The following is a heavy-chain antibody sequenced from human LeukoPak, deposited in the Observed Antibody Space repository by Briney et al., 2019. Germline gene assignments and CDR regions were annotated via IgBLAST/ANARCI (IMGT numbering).Heavy chain of an antibody. CDR3: ARVSPVVTAIDY. CDR1: GGSISSYY. V-gene: IGHV4-59*01. Sequence: SETLSLTCTVSGGSISSYYWSWIRQPPGKGLEWIGYIYYSGSTNYNPSLKSRVTISVDTSKYQFSLKLSSVTAADTAVYYCARVSPVVTAIDYWGQGTLVTVSS. J-gene: IGHJ4*02. D-gene: IGHD2-21*02. CDR2: IYYSGST.